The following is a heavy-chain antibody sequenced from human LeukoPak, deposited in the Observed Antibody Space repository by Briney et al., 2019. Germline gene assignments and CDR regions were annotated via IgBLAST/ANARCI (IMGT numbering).Heavy chain of an antibody. J-gene: IGHJ4*02. CDR2: IIPIFGTA. V-gene: IGHV1-69*05. CDR3: ATIRVAGPYSSSYNGY. Sequence: SVKVSCKASGYTFTSYYMHWVRQAPGQGLEWMGGIIPIFGTANYAQKFQGRVTITTDESTSTAYMELSSLRSEDTAVYYCATIRVAGPYSSSYNGYWGQGTLVTVSS. D-gene: IGHD6-6*01. CDR1: GYTFTSYY.